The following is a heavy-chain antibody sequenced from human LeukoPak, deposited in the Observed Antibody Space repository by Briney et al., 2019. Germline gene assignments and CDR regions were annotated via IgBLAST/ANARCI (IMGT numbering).Heavy chain of an antibody. CDR2: IYYSGST. D-gene: IGHD3-9*01. J-gene: IGHJ5*02. CDR1: GGPISSYY. CDR3: ARDHYDRRFDP. V-gene: IGHV4-59*12. Sequence: SETLSLTCTVSGGPISSYYWSWIRQPPGKGLEWIGYIYYSGSTDYNPSLKSRVTISVDTSKNQFSLKLSSVTAADTAVYYCARDHYDRRFDPWGQGTLVTVSS.